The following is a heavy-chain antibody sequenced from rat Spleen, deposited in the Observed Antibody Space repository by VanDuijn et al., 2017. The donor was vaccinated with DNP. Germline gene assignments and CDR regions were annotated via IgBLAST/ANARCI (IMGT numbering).Heavy chain of an antibody. D-gene: IGHD1-2*01. J-gene: IGHJ3*01. CDR1: GFTFSDYY. Sequence: EVQLVESGGGLVQSGRSLKVSCAASGFTFSDYYMAWVRQAPKKGLEWVTSIDYAGRNTYYGDSVKGRFTISRDNAKSTLYLQLNSLRPEDTATYYCARHEDYSSYIYGFAYWGQGTLVTVSS. V-gene: IGHV5-22*01. CDR3: ARHEDYSSYIYGFAY. CDR2: IDYAGRNT.